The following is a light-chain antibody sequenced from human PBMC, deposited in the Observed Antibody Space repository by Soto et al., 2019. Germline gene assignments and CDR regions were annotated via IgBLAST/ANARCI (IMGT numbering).Light chain of an antibody. J-gene: IGLJ1*01. V-gene: IGLV2-8*01. Sequence: QSVLTQPPSASGSPGQSVTISCTGTSSDIGGYNSVSWYQQHPGKAPRLMIYEVNKRPSGVPDRFSGSKSGYTASLTVSGLQTEDEAFYYCCSFAGTYTYYVFGSGTKVSVL. CDR3: CSFAGTYTYYV. CDR1: SSDIGGYNS. CDR2: EVN.